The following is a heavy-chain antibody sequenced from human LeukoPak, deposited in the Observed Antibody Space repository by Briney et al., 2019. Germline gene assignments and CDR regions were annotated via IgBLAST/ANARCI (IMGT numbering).Heavy chain of an antibody. Sequence: PSETLSLTCTVSGGSIRSYYWSWIRQPPGKGLEWIGYIHYTGSTNYNPSLKSRVTISVDTSKNQFSLQLSSVTATDTAMYFCARHSSSWYPDYWGQGTLVTVSS. CDR1: GGSIRSYY. J-gene: IGHJ4*02. V-gene: IGHV4-59*08. D-gene: IGHD6-13*01. CDR2: IHYTGST. CDR3: ARHSSSWYPDY.